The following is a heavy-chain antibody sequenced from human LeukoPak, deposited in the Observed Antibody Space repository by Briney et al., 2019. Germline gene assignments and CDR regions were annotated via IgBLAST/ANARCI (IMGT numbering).Heavy chain of an antibody. CDR2: FDPEDGET. CDR3: AKDGGGSLEWLPPMDV. CDR1: GYTLTELS. D-gene: IGHD3-3*01. Sequence: ASVKVSCKVSGYTLTELSMHWVRQAPGKGLEWMGGFDPEDGETIYAQKFQGRVTMTEDTSTDTAYMELSSLRSEDTAVYYCAKDGGGSLEWLPPMDVWGQGTTVTVSS. V-gene: IGHV1-24*01. J-gene: IGHJ6*02.